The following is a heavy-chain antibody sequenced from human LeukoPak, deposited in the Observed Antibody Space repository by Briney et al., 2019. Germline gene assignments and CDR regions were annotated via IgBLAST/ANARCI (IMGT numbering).Heavy chain of an antibody. CDR1: GFTFSTYG. D-gene: IGHD3-10*01. V-gene: IGHV3-33*01. J-gene: IGHJ4*02. Sequence: GGSLRLSCAASGFTFSTYGMHWVRQAPGKGLEWVAVIWNDGSNKYYADSVKGRFTIFRDNSKNTLLLQMNSLRAEDTAVYYCATDLGGGSGSPDSWGQGTRVTVSS. CDR3: ATDLGGGSGSPDS. CDR2: IWNDGSNK.